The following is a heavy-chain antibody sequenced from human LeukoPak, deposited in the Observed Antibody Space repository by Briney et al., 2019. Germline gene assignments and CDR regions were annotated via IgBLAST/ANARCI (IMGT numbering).Heavy chain of an antibody. V-gene: IGHV3-48*01. CDR2: ISSSGFTL. CDR3: ARGVRKTSYYYYYMDV. CDR1: GFTCSDYS. J-gene: IGHJ6*03. D-gene: IGHD3-10*01. Sequence: AGSLRLSCVASGFTCSDYSMNWVRQAPGKGLEWVSYISSSGFTLNYADSVKGRFTISRDNANNSLYLQMNSLRAEDTAVYYCARGVRKTSYYYYYMDVWGKGTTVTVSS.